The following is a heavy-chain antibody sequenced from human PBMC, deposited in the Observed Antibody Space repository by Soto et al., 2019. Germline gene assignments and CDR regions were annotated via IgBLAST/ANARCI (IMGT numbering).Heavy chain of an antibody. D-gene: IGHD6-13*01. V-gene: IGHV3-48*01. J-gene: IGHJ4*02. CDR1: GFTFSSYS. Sequence: GSLRLSCAASGFTFSSYSMNWVRQAPGKGLEWVSYISSSSSTIYYADSVKGRFTISRDNAKNSLYLQMNSLRAEDTAVYYCARYRIAADGGYWGQGTLVTVSS. CDR2: ISSSSSTI. CDR3: ARYRIAADGGY.